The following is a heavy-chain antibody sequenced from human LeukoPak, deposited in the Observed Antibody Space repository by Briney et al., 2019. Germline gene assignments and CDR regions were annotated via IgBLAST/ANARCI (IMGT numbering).Heavy chain of an antibody. V-gene: IGHV1-69*05. Sequence: ASVKVSCKASGGTFSSYAISWVRQAPGQGLEWMGRIIPIFGTANYAQKFQGRVTITTDESTSTAYMELSSLRSEDTAVYYCARGGSGCSGGSCYSAFDIWGQGTMVTVSS. D-gene: IGHD2-15*01. J-gene: IGHJ3*02. CDR3: ARGGSGCSGGSCYSAFDI. CDR1: GGTFSSYA. CDR2: IIPIFGTA.